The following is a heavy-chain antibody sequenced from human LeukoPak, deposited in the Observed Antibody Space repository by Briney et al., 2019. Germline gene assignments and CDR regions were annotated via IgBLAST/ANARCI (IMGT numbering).Heavy chain of an antibody. CDR3: AREWNKYGSGSYFKL. CDR2: ISTNSGST. J-gene: IGHJ4*02. V-gene: IGHV1-2*02. CDR1: GYTFTAYY. D-gene: IGHD3-10*01. Sequence: GASVKVSWRASGYTFTAYYLHWVRQAPGQGLERMGWISTNSGSTNFAQKFKGRVTMTRDTSIATAYMDLTTLRSDDTAVYYCAREWNKYGSGSYFKLWGQGTLVTVSS.